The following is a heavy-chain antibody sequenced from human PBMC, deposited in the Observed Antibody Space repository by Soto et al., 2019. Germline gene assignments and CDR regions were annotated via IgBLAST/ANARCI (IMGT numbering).Heavy chain of an antibody. CDR1: GFTFSSYA. CDR2: ISYDGSNK. D-gene: IGHD3-22*01. J-gene: IGHJ4*02. CDR3: ARDYYDSSGYYLSGY. V-gene: IGHV3-30-3*01. Sequence: PGGSLRLSCAASGFTFSSYAMHWVRQAPGKGLEWVAVISYDGSNKYYADSVKGRFTISRDNSKNTLYLQMNSLRAEDTAVYYCARDYYDSSGYYLSGYWGQGTLVTVSS.